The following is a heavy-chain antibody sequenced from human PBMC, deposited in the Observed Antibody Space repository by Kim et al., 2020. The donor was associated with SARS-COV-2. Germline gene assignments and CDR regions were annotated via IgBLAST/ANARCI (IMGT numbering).Heavy chain of an antibody. CDR1: GGSFSGYY. CDR2: INNSGSQ. V-gene: IGHV4-34*01. Sequence: SETLSLTCAVYGGSFSGYYWRCIRQLPGKGLEWIGAINNSGSQNYNPSLKSRVTISVDTSKNQLSLKLSSVTAADTAVYYCARDHSSGWSQCYDYWGQGTLVTVSS. J-gene: IGHJ4*02. D-gene: IGHD6-19*01. CDR3: ARDHSSGWSQCYDY.